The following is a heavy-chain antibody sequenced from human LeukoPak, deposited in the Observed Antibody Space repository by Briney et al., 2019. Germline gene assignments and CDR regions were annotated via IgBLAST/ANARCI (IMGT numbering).Heavy chain of an antibody. Sequence: PSQTLSLTCAVSGGSISSGGYSWSWIRQPPGKGLEWIGYIYHSGSTYYNPSLKSRVTISVDRSKNQFSLKLSSVTAADTAVYYCAGGDIVVVPAADLGYYFDYWGQGTLVTVSS. CDR3: AGGDIVVVPAADLGYYFDY. J-gene: IGHJ4*02. CDR2: IYHSGST. V-gene: IGHV4-30-2*01. D-gene: IGHD2-2*01. CDR1: GGSISSGGYS.